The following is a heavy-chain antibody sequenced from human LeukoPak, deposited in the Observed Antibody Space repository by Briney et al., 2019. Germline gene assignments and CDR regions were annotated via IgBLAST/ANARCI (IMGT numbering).Heavy chain of an antibody. V-gene: IGHV4-30-2*01. Sequence: PSEPLSLTCAVSGRSISSGGYSWSWLRQPPGKGLEWIGYTYHSESTYYNPSLKSRVTISVDRSKNQFSLKLSSVTAADTAVYYCARIRLRGPYYYGMDVWGKGTTVTVSS. CDR3: ARIRLRGPYYYGMDV. CDR1: GRSISSGGYS. D-gene: IGHD4-17*01. J-gene: IGHJ6*04. CDR2: TYHSEST.